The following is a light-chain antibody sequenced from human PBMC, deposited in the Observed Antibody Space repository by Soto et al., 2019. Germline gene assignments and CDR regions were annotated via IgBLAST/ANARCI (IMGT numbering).Light chain of an antibody. CDR2: ENN. V-gene: IGLV1-51*02. CDR1: SSNIGNNY. Sequence: QSALTQPPSVSAAPGQKVTISCSGSSSNIGNNYVSWYQQLPGTAPKLLIYENNKRPSGIPDRFSGSKSGTSATLGITGLQTGDEADYYCGTWDSSLSAHWVFGGGTKVTVL. CDR3: GTWDSSLSAHWV. J-gene: IGLJ3*02.